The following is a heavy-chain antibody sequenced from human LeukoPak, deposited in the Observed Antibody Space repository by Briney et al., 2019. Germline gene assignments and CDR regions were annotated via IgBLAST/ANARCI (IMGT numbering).Heavy chain of an antibody. CDR3: AKDSTRRYCSGGSCYSRRHRAFDI. V-gene: IGHV3-9*01. J-gene: IGHJ3*02. CDR1: GFTFDDYA. D-gene: IGHD2-15*01. Sequence: SGGSLRLSCAASGFTFDDYAMHWVRHAPGKGLEWVSGISWNSGSIGYADSVKGRFTISRDNAKNSLYLQMNSLRAEDTALYYCAKDSTRRYCSGGSCYSRRHRAFDIWGQGTMVTVSS. CDR2: ISWNSGSI.